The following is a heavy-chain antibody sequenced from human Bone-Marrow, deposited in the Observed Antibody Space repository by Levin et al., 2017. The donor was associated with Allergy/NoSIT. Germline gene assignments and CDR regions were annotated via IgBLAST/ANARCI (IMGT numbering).Heavy chain of an antibody. V-gene: IGHV1-2*06. J-gene: IGHJ5*02. CDR2: ISLSSGGT. D-gene: IGHD6-19*01. Sequence: VASVKVSCKASGYTFTDYYIHWVRQAPGQGLEWMGRISLSSGGTNYAQKFQGRITMTRDSSISTAYMELRRLTSDDTAVYYCARDSFTTVAGAWFDPWGQGTPVTVSS. CDR1: GYTFTDYY. CDR3: ARDSFTTVAGAWFDP.